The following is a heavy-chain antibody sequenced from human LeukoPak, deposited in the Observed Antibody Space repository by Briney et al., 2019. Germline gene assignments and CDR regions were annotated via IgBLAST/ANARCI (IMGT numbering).Heavy chain of an antibody. J-gene: IGHJ5*02. D-gene: IGHD2-2*02. CDR3: ARSTFSPYQLLYNWFDP. V-gene: IGHV7-4-1*02. CDR2: INTNTGNP. Sequence: ASVKVSCKASGYTFTSYAMNWVRQAPGQGLEWMGWINTNTGNPTYAQGFTGRFVFSLVTSVSTAYLQISSLKAEDTAVYYCARSTFSPYQLLYNWFDPWGQGTLVTVSS. CDR1: GYTFTSYA.